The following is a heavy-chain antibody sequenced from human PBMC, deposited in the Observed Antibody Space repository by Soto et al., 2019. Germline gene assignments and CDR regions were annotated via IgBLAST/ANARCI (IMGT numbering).Heavy chain of an antibody. CDR3: ARAPNESVGYSYGCGFDY. CDR2: INHSGST. V-gene: IGHV4-34*01. D-gene: IGHD5-18*01. J-gene: IGHJ4*02. CDR1: GGSFSGYY. Sequence: QVQLQQWGAGLLKPSETLSLTCAVYGGSFSGYYWSWIRQPPGKGLEWIGEINHSGSTNYNPSLKSRVTTSVATSKNQFSLRLRSVTASDTAVYYCARAPNESVGYSYGCGFDYWGQGTLVTVSS.